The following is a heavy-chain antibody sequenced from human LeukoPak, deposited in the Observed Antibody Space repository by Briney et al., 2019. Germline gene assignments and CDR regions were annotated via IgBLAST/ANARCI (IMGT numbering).Heavy chain of an antibody. CDR2: IHYSGRA. V-gene: IGHV4-61*01. J-gene: IGHJ6*02. D-gene: IGHD3-16*01. CDR1: GGSVSSSSYY. CDR3: VKFGVDYDMGV. Sequence: NPSETLSLTCTVSGGSVSSSSYYWGWIRQPPGQGLEWIGQIHYSGRADYNPSLKRRITISVDTSKNQMSPTLTSVTAADTAIYYCVKFGVDYDMGVWGQGTTVTVSS.